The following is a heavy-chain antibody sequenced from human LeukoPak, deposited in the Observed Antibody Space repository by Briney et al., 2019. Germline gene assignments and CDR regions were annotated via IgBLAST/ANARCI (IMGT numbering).Heavy chain of an antibody. V-gene: IGHV3-21*01. D-gene: IGHD1-26*01. J-gene: IGHJ5*02. Sequence: GGSLRLSCAASGFTFSSYSMNWARQAPGKGLEWGSSISSSRSYIYYADPVKGRFTISRDNAKNSLYLQMNSLRAEDTAVYYCARQYSGSYFPFGQGTLVTVSS. CDR1: GFTFSSYS. CDR2: ISSSRSYI. CDR3: ARQYSGSYFP.